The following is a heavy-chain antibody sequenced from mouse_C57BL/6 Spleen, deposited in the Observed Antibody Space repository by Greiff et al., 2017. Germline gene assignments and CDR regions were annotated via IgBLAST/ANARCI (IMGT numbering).Heavy chain of an antibody. D-gene: IGHD2-4*01. J-gene: IGHJ4*01. CDR2: IYPRSGNT. V-gene: IGHV1-81*01. CDR1: GYTFTSYG. Sequence: VQLQQSGAELARPGASVKLSCKASGYTFTSYGISWVKQRPGQGLEWIGEIYPRSGNTYYNEKFKGKATLTADKSSSTAYMELRSLTSEDSAVYFCARRVDYDYDVYAMDYWGQGTSVTVSS. CDR3: ARRVDYDYDVYAMDY.